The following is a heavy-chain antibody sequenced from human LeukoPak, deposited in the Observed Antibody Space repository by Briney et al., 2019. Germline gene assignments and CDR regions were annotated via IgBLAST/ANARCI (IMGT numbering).Heavy chain of an antibody. J-gene: IGHJ4*02. CDR1: GGSFSGYY. D-gene: IGHD3-10*01. CDR3: ARSSHSGAPHDY. Sequence: SETLSLTCAVYGGSFSGYYWSWIRQPPGKGLEWIGEINHSGSTNYNPSLKSRVTISVDTSKNQFSLKLSSVTAADTAVYYCARSSHSGAPHDYWGQGTLVTVSS. CDR2: INHSGST. V-gene: IGHV4-34*01.